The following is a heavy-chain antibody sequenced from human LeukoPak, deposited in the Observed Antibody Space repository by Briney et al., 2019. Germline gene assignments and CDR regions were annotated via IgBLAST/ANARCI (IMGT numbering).Heavy chain of an antibody. Sequence: ASVKVSCKASGYTFTSYYMHWVRQAPGQGLEGMGIINPSGGSTSYAQKFQGRVTMTRDTSTSTVYMELSSLRSDDTAVYYCARVGEIAVTGGHFDYWGQGTLVTVSS. J-gene: IGHJ4*02. D-gene: IGHD6-19*01. CDR2: INPSGGST. CDR1: GYTFTSYY. CDR3: ARVGEIAVTGGHFDY. V-gene: IGHV1-46*01.